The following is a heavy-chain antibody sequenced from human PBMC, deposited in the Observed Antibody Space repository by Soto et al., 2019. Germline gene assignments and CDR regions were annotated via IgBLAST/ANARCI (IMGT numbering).Heavy chain of an antibody. CDR1: GDSISSSTYC. Sequence: QLLLQESGPGLVKPSETLSLTCSVSGDSISSSTYCWGWIRQPPGKGLEWTGSKYYTGTSHYNPSLNSRVTISVDTSNNQFSLKVTSVTAADTAVYYCARHSDPGYSSSWFNSWGQGTLVIVSS. D-gene: IGHD6-13*01. J-gene: IGHJ5*01. CDR3: ARHSDPGYSSSWFNS. CDR2: KYYTGTS. V-gene: IGHV4-39*01.